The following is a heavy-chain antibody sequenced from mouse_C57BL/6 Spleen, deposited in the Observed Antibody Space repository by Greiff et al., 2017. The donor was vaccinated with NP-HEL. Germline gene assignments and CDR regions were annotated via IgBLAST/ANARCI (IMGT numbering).Heavy chain of an antibody. Sequence: VQLQQSGAELVRPGSSVKMSCKTSGYTFTSYGINWVKQRPGQGLEWIGYIYIGNGYTEYNEKFKGKATLTSDTSSSTAYMQLSSLTSEDSAIYFGARSANYYGSSYHVDDWGQGTTLTVSS. CDR2: IYIGNGYT. V-gene: IGHV1-58*01. CDR1: GYTFTSYG. D-gene: IGHD1-1*01. J-gene: IGHJ2*01. CDR3: ARSANYYGSSYHVDD.